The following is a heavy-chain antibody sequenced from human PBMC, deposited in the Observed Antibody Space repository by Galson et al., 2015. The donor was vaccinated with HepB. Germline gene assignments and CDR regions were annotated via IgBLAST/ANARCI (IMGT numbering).Heavy chain of an antibody. CDR3: TRPTTPESGTYFDFEY. J-gene: IGHJ4*02. Sequence: SVKVSCKASAYTFTAYYIHWVRQAPGQGLEWMGWINPNNGDTKYAQKFQGWVTMTRDTSSSTVHMEVIGLKSDDTAVYYCTRPTTPESGTYFDFEYWGQGTRVTVSS. CDR2: INPNNGDT. V-gene: IGHV1-2*04. D-gene: IGHD1-26*01. CDR1: AYTFTAYY.